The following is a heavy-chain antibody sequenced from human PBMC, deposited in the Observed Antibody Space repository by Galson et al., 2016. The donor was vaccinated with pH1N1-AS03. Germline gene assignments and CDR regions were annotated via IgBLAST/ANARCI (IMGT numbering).Heavy chain of an antibody. CDR1: AFSLSTSGMC. Sequence: PALVKPTQTLTLTCTFSAFSLSTSGMCVSWIRQPPGKALEWLALIDWDDAKYYSTSLKTRHTISKDTSKNQVVLTMTNMDPVETAMYYCARYFYGDYSNWFDPWGQGTLVTVSS. CDR3: ARYFYGDYSNWFDP. D-gene: IGHD4-17*01. V-gene: IGHV2-70*01. J-gene: IGHJ5*02. CDR2: IDWDDAK.